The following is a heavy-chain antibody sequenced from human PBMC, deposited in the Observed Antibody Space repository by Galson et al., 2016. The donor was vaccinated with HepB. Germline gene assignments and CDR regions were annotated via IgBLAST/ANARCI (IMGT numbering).Heavy chain of an antibody. D-gene: IGHD3-22*01. CDR2: ISRGGTYT. CDR3: ASERLDNSGYSYPDAFEI. V-gene: IGHV3-21*01. CDR1: GITLRGYA. Sequence: SLRLSCAASGITLRGYAMNWVRQAPGKGLDWVSCISRGGTYTYYADSVKGRFTVSRDNAKNSLYLQMNNLRAEDTALYYCASERLDNSGYSYPDAFEIWGLGTMVTVSS. J-gene: IGHJ3*02.